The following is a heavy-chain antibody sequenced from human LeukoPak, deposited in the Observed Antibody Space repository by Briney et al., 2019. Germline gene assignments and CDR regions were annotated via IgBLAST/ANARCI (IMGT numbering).Heavy chain of an antibody. CDR3: ARSYDYVWGSYRYGYYYMDV. Sequence: SETLSLTCAVYGGSFSGYYWSWIRQPPGKGLEWIGEINYSGSTNYNPSLKSRVTISVDTSKNQFSLKLSSVTAADTAVYYCARSYDYVWGSYRYGYYYMDVWGKGTTVTVSS. CDR2: INYSGST. J-gene: IGHJ6*03. D-gene: IGHD3-16*02. V-gene: IGHV4-34*01. CDR1: GGSFSGYY.